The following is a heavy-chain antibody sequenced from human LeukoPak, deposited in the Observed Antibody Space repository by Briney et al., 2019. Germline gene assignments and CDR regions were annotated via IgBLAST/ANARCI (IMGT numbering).Heavy chain of an antibody. D-gene: IGHD3-22*01. Sequence: GGSLRLSCAASGFTVSGNYMNWVRQAPGKGLEWVAVISYDGSNKYYADSVKGRFTISRDNSKNTLYLQMNSLRAEDTAVYYCATDYYDSSGRTPRFDYWGQGTLVTVSS. CDR3: ATDYYDSSGRTPRFDY. V-gene: IGHV3-30-3*01. CDR2: ISYDGSNK. CDR1: GFTVSGNY. J-gene: IGHJ4*02.